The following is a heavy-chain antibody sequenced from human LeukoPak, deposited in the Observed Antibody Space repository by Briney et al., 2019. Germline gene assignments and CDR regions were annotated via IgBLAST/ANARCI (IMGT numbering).Heavy chain of an antibody. Sequence: PGGSLRLSCAASGFTISTNYMGWVRQAPGKGLEWVTGISGGDTTYYADSVKGRLTISRDNSMNTLFLQMNSLRAEDTAVYYCARDNYDSSGFTWGQGTLVTVSS. CDR1: GFTISTNY. D-gene: IGHD3-22*01. CDR3: ARDNYDSSGFT. CDR2: ISGGDTT. V-gene: IGHV3-53*01. J-gene: IGHJ4*02.